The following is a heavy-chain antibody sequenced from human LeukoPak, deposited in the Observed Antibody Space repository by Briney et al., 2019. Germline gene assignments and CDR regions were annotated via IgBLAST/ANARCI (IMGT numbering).Heavy chain of an antibody. D-gene: IGHD3-16*01. CDR1: GFTFSTYS. J-gene: IGHJ6*03. CDR2: LSGSSGTI. CDR3: ARRPELGVLYYMGF. Sequence: GGSLRLSCAASGFTFSTYSLNWVRQAPGKGLEWVSYLSGSSGTIYYADSVKGRFTISRDNAKNSLYLQMNSLRAEDTAVYYCARRPELGVLYYMGFWGKGTTVTVSS. V-gene: IGHV3-48*01.